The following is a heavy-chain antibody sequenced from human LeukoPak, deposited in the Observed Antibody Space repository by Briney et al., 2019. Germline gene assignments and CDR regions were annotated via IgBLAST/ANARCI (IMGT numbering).Heavy chain of an antibody. CDR2: ISYDGSNK. V-gene: IGHV3-30*18. Sequence: GGSLRFSCAASGFTFSSYGMYWVRQAPGKGLEWVAVISYDGSNKYYSDSVKGRFTISRDNSKNTLYLQMNSLRAEDTAVYYFLNGQPGYGIYTGEFDYWGQGTLVTVSS. CDR1: GFTFSSYG. CDR3: LNGQPGYGIYTGEFDY. J-gene: IGHJ4*02. D-gene: IGHD3-16*01.